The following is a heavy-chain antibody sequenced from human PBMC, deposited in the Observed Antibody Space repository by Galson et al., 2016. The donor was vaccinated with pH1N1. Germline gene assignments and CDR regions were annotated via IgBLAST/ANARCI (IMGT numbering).Heavy chain of an antibody. CDR2: IIPIFNTV. J-gene: IGHJ2*01. Sequence: SVKVSCKASGGTFNSNGISWLRQAPGQGLEWMGRIIPIFNTVKYAQNFQGRVTITADESTTTAYMELSSLRSEDTAMYYCAREDYYDTDLSDWYFDLWGRGTLLTVSS. CDR1: GGTFNSNG. CDR3: AREDYYDTDLSDWYFDL. D-gene: IGHD3-22*01. V-gene: IGHV1-69*13.